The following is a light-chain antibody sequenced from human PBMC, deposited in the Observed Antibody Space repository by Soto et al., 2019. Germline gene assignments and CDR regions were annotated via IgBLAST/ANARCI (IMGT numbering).Light chain of an antibody. V-gene: IGLV1-44*01. J-gene: IGLJ2*01. CDR3: AAWDDSLNGVV. CDR2: NNN. Sequence: QSVLTQPPSASGTPGQRVTISCSGSSSNIGSYTVNWYQQLPGTAPKLLMYNNNQRPSGVPDRFSGSKSGTSPSLAISGLQSEDEADYYCAAWDDSLNGVVFGGGTKLTVL. CDR1: SSNIGSYT.